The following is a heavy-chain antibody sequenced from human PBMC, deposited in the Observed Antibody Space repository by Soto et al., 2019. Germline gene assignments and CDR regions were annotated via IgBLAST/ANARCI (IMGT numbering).Heavy chain of an antibody. V-gene: IGHV4-34*01. CDR1: GGSFSGYY. CDR3: GRVTGRYYYGMDV. J-gene: IGHJ6*02. CDR2: INHSGST. Sequence: PSETLSLTWAVYGGSFSGYYWTWIRQPPGTGLEWIGEINHSGSTNYNPSLKSRVTISVDTSKNQFSLKLSSVTAADTAVYYCGRVTGRYYYGMDVWGQGTTVTVS.